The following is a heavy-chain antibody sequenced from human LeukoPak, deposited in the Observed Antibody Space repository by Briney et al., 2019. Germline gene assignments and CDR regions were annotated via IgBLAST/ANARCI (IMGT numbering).Heavy chain of an antibody. J-gene: IGHJ3*02. Sequence: GGSLRLSCAASGFAFSTYWMHWVRQAPGKGLVWVSRIRTDGGSTYYADSVKGRFTVSRDNSKNTLYLQMNSLRAEDTAVYYCARRSQDAFDIWGQGTMVTVSS. CDR2: IRTDGGST. CDR1: GFAFSTYW. CDR3: ARRSQDAFDI. V-gene: IGHV3-74*01.